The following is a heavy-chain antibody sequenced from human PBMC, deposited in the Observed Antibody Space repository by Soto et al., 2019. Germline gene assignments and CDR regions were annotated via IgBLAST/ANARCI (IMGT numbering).Heavy chain of an antibody. V-gene: IGHV3-30*18. CDR1: GFTFSSYG. D-gene: IGHD6-19*01. CDR3: AKDRRVVAVAAPFAY. CDR2: ISNDGSNK. Sequence: QVQLVESGGGVVQPGRSLRLSCAASGFTFSSYGMHWVRQAPGKGLEWVAVISNDGSNKYYADSVKGRFTISRDNSKNTLYLQMNSLRAEDTAVYYCAKDRRVVAVAAPFAYWGQGTLVTVSS. J-gene: IGHJ4*02.